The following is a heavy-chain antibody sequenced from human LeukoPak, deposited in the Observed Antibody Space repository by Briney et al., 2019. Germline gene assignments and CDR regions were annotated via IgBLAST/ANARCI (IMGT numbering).Heavy chain of an antibody. CDR2: ISYDGSNK. J-gene: IGHJ4*02. CDR3: AKDFSGWTIDY. D-gene: IGHD6-19*01. V-gene: IGHV3-30*18. CDR1: GFTFSSYG. Sequence: GRSLRLSCAASGFTFSSYGMHWVRQAPGKGLEWVAVISYDGSNKYYADSVKGRFTISRDNSKNTLYLQMNSLRAEDTAVYYCAKDFSGWTIDYWGQATLVTVSS.